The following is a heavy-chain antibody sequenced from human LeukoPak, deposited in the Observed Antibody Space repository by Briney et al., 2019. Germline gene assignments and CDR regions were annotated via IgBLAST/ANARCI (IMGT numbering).Heavy chain of an antibody. V-gene: IGHV3-33*01. J-gene: IGHJ4*02. CDR3: ASVTSGYTYYDY. CDR2: IWFDGSNK. CDR1: GFTFSSYG. Sequence: GSLRLSCAASGFTFSSYGMYWVRQAPGKGLEWVAAIWFDGSNKYYADSVKGRFTISRDNPKNTLYLQMNSLRAEDTAVYYCASVTSGYTYYDYWGQGTLVTVSS. D-gene: IGHD5-18*01.